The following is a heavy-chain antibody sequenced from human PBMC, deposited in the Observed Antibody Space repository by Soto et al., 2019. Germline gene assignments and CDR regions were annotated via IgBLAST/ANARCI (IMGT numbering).Heavy chain of an antibody. CDR1: GGSISSGGYY. CDR3: ARDLSYAGREQSGMDV. J-gene: IGHJ6*02. D-gene: IGHD1-26*01. CDR2: IYYSGST. Sequence: SETLSLTCTVSGGSISSGGYYWSWIRQHPGKGLEWIGYIYYSGSTYYNPSLKSRVTISVDTSKNQFSLKLSSVTAADTAVYYCARDLSYAGREQSGMDVWGQGTTVTVSS. V-gene: IGHV4-31*03.